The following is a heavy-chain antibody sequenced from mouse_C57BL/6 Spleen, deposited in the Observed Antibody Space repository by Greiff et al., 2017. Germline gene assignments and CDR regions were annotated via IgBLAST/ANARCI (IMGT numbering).Heavy chain of an antibody. CDR2: INPNNGGT. J-gene: IGHJ2*01. CDR1: GYTFTDYY. CDR3: ARIGLDY. Sequence: EVKLLESGPELVKPGASVKISCKASGYTFTDYYMNWVKQSHGKSLEWIGDINPNNGGTSYNQKFKGKATLTVDKSSSTAYMELRSLTSEDSAVYYCARIGLDYWGQGTTLTVSS. V-gene: IGHV1-26*01.